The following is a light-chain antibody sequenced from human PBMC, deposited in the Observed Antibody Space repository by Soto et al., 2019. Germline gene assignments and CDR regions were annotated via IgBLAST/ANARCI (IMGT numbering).Light chain of an antibody. J-gene: IGLJ3*02. V-gene: IGLV1-47*01. Sequence: QSVLTQPPSASGTPGQTVTISCSGRFSNIGSNFIYWYQQLPGTAPKLLIYRNNERPSGVPDRFSASNSGTSASLAISGLRSEDEADYHCAAWDDSLSGVVFGGGTKLTVL. CDR1: FSNIGSNF. CDR3: AAWDDSLSGVV. CDR2: RNN.